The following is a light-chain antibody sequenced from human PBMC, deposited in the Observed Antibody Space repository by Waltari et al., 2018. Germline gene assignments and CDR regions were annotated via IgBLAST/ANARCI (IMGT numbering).Light chain of an antibody. CDR1: TSNLGTTSY. Sequence: SVLAQPPSVSGAPGEWVTISCPGTTSNLGTTSYFHWYQQFATTTPKILIYGNNNRASGVPDRFSGSKSGTSASLAINGLQAEDEADYYCQSFDTTLNAHVFGTGTKVTVL. J-gene: IGLJ1*01. CDR2: GNN. V-gene: IGLV1-40*01. CDR3: QSFDTTLNAHV.